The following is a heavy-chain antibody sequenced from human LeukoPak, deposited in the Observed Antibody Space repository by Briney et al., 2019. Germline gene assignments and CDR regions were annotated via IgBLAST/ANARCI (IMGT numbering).Heavy chain of an antibody. CDR3: ARRGDFQRYYLDY. CDR2: INYSGST. V-gene: IGHV4-59*08. CDR1: GGSIISYY. D-gene: IGHD7-27*01. J-gene: IGHJ4*02. Sequence: SETLSLTCTVSGGSIISYYWNWIRQSPGKGLEWIGNINYSGSTNYNPSLKSRLTMSIDTSNNQFSLILTSVTAADTAIYYCARRGDFQRYYLDYWGLGILVTVPS.